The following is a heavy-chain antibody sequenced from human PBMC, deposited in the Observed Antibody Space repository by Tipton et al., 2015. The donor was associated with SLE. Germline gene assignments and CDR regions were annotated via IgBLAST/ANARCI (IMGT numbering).Heavy chain of an antibody. Sequence: SLRLSCAASGFSLRSNAMNWVRQAPGKGLEWVSSISGSGGSTYYADSVKGRFTISRDNSKNTVFLQMSGLRAEDTALYYCARLVGDFWSGLCYFDYWGQGTLVTVSA. J-gene: IGHJ4*02. CDR1: GFSLRSNA. CDR2: ISGSGGST. CDR3: ARLVGDFWSGLCYFDY. V-gene: IGHV3-23*01. D-gene: IGHD3-3*01.